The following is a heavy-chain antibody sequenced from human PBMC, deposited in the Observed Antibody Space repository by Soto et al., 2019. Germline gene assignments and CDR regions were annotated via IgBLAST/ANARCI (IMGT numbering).Heavy chain of an antibody. J-gene: IGHJ6*02. D-gene: IGHD6-13*01. Sequence: QVQLVESGGGVVQPGRSLRLSCAASGFTFNNYGMHWVGQAPGKGLEWLAVIWNDGSNSSYANSVKGRFTISRDNSKNTLYLQMSILRAEDTAVYYCARRQIPPPTRGAANARGGMDVWGQGTTVTVSS. CDR2: IWNDGSNS. V-gene: IGHV3-33*01. CDR1: GFTFNNYG. CDR3: ARRQIPPPTRGAANARGGMDV.